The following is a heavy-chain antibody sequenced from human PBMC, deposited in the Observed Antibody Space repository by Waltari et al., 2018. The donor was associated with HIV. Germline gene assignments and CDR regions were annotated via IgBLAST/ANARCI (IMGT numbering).Heavy chain of an antibody. V-gene: IGHV3-23*01. CDR3: AKDRRANMITGCFQH. Sequence: EVQLLESGGGLVQPGGSLRLSCAASGFTFSSYVMSWVRQAPGKGVDWVSTVIRSGGSKYYADSVRGRFSISRDNSKNTLYLQMNSLRAEDTAIYYCAKDRRANMITGCFQHWGQGTLVTVSS. J-gene: IGHJ1*01. D-gene: IGHD3-22*01. CDR1: GFTFSSYV. CDR2: VIRSGGSK.